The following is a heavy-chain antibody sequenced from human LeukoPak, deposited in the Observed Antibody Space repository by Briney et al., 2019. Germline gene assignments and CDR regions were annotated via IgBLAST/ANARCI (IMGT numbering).Heavy chain of an antibody. J-gene: IGHJ4*02. CDR1: GVSISSYY. CDR3: ARHYSNDPCDC. CDR2: IYNSGST. D-gene: IGHD4-11*01. Sequence: SETLFHTGTVSGVSISSYYWSWVRQPPGKGLEWIGYIYNSGSTNYNPSLKSRITISVDTSKKQISLRLSSVTAADTAVYYCARHYSNDPCDCWGQGTLVTVSS. V-gene: IGHV4-59*08.